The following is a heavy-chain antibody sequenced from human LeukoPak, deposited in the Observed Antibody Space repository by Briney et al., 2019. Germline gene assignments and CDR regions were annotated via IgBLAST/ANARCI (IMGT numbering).Heavy chain of an antibody. Sequence: GGSLRLSCAASGFTFSNAWMSWVRQAPGKGLEWVGRIKSKTDGGTTDYAAPVKGRFTISRDDSKNTLYLQMNSLKTEDTAVYYCSAKTAAAGHYYYYGMDVWGQGTTVTVSS. J-gene: IGHJ6*02. V-gene: IGHV3-15*01. D-gene: IGHD6-13*01. CDR3: SAKTAAAGHYYYYGMDV. CDR2: IKSKTDGGTT. CDR1: GFTFSNAW.